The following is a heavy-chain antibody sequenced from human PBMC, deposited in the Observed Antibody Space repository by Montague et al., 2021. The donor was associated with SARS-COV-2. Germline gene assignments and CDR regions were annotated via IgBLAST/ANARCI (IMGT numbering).Heavy chain of an antibody. Sequence: SQTLSLTCSVSGASIRGAYHWSWIRQHPGKDLEWIGHTYDDRPIYYNPSHRSRASISLVTSENRFSLTLTSVTAADTALYYCAAYLIGAGGRGSWGQGALGTVSS. V-gene: IGHV4-31*03. D-gene: IGHD2/OR15-2a*01. J-gene: IGHJ1*01. CDR3: AAYLIGAGGRGS. CDR1: GASIRGAYH. CDR2: TYDDRPI.